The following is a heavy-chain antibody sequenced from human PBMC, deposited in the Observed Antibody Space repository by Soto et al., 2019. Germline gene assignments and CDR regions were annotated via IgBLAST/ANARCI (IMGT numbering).Heavy chain of an antibody. D-gene: IGHD1-7*01. CDR1: GGSFSGYY. V-gene: IGHV4-34*01. CDR2: INHSGST. Sequence: QVQLQQWGAGLLKPSETLSLTCAVYGGSFSGYYWSWIRQPPGKGLEWIGEINHSGSTNYNPSLKSRVTISVDTSKNQFSLKLSSVTAADTAVYYCARGRSVRTGTTFGGGDFDYWGQGTLVTVSS. J-gene: IGHJ4*02. CDR3: ARGRSVRTGTTFGGGDFDY.